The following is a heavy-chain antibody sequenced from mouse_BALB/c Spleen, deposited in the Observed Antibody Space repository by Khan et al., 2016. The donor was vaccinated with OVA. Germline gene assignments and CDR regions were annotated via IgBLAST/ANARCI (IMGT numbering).Heavy chain of an antibody. V-gene: IGHV1-4*01. CDR3: ARRTTGYAMDY. J-gene: IGHJ4*01. Sequence: QVRLQQSGAELARPGASVKMSCKASGYTFTSNTMHWVKQRPGQGLEWIGYINPRSGYTNYNQKFKDKATLTADKSSSTAYMQLSSLTSEDSAVYYGARRTTGYAMDYWGQGTSVTVSS. D-gene: IGHD2-14*01. CDR1: GYTFTSNT. CDR2: INPRSGYT.